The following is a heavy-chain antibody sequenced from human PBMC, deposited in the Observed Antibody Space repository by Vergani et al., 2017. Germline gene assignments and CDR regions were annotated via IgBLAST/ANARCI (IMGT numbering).Heavy chain of an antibody. CDR2: INWHSDSI. CDR3: VKDIAASGNYWYFDR. D-gene: IGHD6-13*01. V-gene: IGHV3-9*01. J-gene: IGHJ2*01. Sequence: VHLVESGGGLVQPGRSLRLSCSGSGFTLGDYAMTWVRQAPGKGLEWVSGINWHSDSIAYADSVKGRFTIARDNAKNSLYLQMNSLRAEDTALYYCVKDIAASGNYWYFDRWGRGTLVTVSS. CDR1: GFTLGDYA.